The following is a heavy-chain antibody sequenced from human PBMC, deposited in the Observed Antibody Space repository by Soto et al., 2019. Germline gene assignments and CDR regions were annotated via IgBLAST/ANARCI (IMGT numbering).Heavy chain of an antibody. D-gene: IGHD3-22*01. Sequence: QVQLVESGGGVVQPGRSLRLSCAASGFTFSSYAMHWVRQAPGKGLEWVAVISYDGSNKYYADSVKGRFTISRDNSKNKLYLQMNSLRAEDTAVYYCASAGYYDSSGYSQGAFDIWGQGTMVTVSS. V-gene: IGHV3-30-3*01. CDR2: ISYDGSNK. J-gene: IGHJ3*02. CDR3: ASAGYYDSSGYSQGAFDI. CDR1: GFTFSSYA.